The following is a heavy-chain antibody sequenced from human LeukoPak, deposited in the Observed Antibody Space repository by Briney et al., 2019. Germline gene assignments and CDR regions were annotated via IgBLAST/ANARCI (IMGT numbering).Heavy chain of an antibody. J-gene: IGHJ6*03. CDR3: AKARSILVYDFWSGSRYYYYMDV. CDR1: GFTFSSYA. D-gene: IGHD3-3*01. V-gene: IGHV3-23*01. Sequence: GGSLRLSCAASGFTFSSYAMSWVRQAPGKGLEWVSAISGSGGSTYYAGSVKGRFTISGDNSKNTLYLQMNSLRAEDTAVYYCAKARSILVYDFWSGSRYYYYMDVWGKGTTVTVSS. CDR2: ISGSGGST.